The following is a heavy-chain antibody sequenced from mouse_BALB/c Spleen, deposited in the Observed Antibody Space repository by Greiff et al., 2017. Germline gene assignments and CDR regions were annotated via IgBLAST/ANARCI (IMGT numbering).Heavy chain of an antibody. J-gene: IGHJ2*01. D-gene: IGHD2-1*01. V-gene: IGHV1-63*02. Sequence: VQLQQSGAELVRPGPSVKMSCTAAGYTFTNYWIGWVKQSPGHGLEWIGDIYPGGGYTYSTAKFKGKGTLTADTSSSTAYMQLSSLTSEDSAIYYCARDDGNYYSFGYWGQGTTLTVSS. CDR1: GYTFTNYW. CDR3: ARDDGNYYSFGY. CDR2: IYPGGGYT.